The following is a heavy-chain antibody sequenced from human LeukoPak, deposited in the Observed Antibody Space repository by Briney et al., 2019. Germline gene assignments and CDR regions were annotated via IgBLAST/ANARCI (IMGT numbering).Heavy chain of an antibody. CDR1: GFTFSSYS. J-gene: IGHJ4*02. CDR2: ISSSSSYI. Sequence: GGSLRLSCAASGFTFSSYSMNWVRQAPGKGLDWVSSISSSSSYIYYADSVKGRFTISRDNAKNSLYLQMNSLRAEDTAVCYCARAHGITIFGVVGDYWGQGTLVTVSS. D-gene: IGHD3-3*01. CDR3: ARAHGITIFGVVGDY. V-gene: IGHV3-21*01.